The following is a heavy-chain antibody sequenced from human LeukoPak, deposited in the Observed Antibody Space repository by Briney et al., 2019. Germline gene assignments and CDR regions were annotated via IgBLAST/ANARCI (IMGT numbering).Heavy chain of an antibody. CDR2: ISSSGSTI. V-gene: IGHV3-11*04. Sequence: GGSLRLSCAASGFTFSDYYMSWIRQAPGKGLEWVSYISSSGSTIYYADSVKGRFTISRDNATNSLYLQMNSLRAEDTAVYFCASPFALAAAGTDWYFDLWGRGTLVTVSS. D-gene: IGHD6-13*01. CDR1: GFTFSDYY. CDR3: ASPFALAAAGTDWYFDL. J-gene: IGHJ2*01.